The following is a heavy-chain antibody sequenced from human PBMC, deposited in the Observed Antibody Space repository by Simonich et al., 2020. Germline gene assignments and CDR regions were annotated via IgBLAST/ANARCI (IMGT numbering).Heavy chain of an antibody. J-gene: IGHJ4*02. V-gene: IGHV4-59*08. CDR2: IYYSEST. CDR3: ARHDRWLQFYFDY. D-gene: IGHD5-12*01. Sequence: QVQLQESGPGLVKPSETLSLTCTVSGGSISRYYWRWIRQPPGKGLEWIGYIYYSESTNYNPSLKSRVTISVDTSKNQFSLKLSSVTAADTAVYYCARHDRWLQFYFDYWGQGTLVTVSS. CDR1: GGSISRYY.